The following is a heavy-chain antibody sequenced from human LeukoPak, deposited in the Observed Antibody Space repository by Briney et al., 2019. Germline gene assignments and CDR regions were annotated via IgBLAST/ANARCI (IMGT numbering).Heavy chain of an antibody. D-gene: IGHD1-26*01. J-gene: IGHJ4*02. CDR3: VRDDDYYAIDY. V-gene: IGHV4-34*01. CDR2: INHSGST. Sequence: PSETLSLTCAVYGGSFSGYYWSWIRQPPGKGLEWIGEINHSGSTNYNPSLKSRVTISVDTSKNQFSLKLSSVTAADTAVYYCVRDDDYYAIDYWGQGTLVTVSS. CDR1: GGSFSGYY.